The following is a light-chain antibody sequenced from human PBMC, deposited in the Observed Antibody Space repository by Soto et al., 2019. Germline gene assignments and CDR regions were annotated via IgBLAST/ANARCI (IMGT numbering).Light chain of an antibody. V-gene: IGKV3-20*01. CDR2: GAS. CDR1: QSVSSTY. J-gene: IGKJ1*01. CDR3: QQCGSSPWT. Sequence: EIVLTQSPGTLSLSPGERATLSCRASQSVSSTYLAWYQQKPGQAPRLLIYGASCRATGIPDRFSGGGSGTDFTLTISRVEPEDFAVYYCQQCGSSPWTFGQGTKVEIK.